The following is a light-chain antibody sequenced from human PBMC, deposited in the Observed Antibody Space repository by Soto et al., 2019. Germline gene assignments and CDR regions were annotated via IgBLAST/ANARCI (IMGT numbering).Light chain of an antibody. V-gene: IGKV3-20*01. CDR2: GAS. Sequence: EIVLTQSPGTLSLSPGERATLSCRASQSVSSSYLAWYQQKPGQAPRLLIYGASSRATGIPDRFSGSGSGTDFTLTISRLEPEDFAVYYCQQYGSSPPKTFGQGTKVYIK. CDR3: QQYGSSPPKT. CDR1: QSVSSSY. J-gene: IGKJ1*01.